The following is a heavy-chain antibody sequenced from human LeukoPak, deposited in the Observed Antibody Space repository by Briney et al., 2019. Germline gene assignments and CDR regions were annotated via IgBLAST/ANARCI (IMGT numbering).Heavy chain of an antibody. J-gene: IGHJ5*02. D-gene: IGHD6-13*01. CDR1: GGSVSSGSYY. CDR3: ARATYSSSWYWGWFDP. Sequence: SETLSLTCTVSGGSVSSGSYYWSWIRQPPGTGLEWIGYIYYSGSTNYNPSLKSRVTISVDRSKNQFSLKLSSVTAADTAVYYCARATYSSSWYWGWFDPWGQGTLVTVSS. V-gene: IGHV4-61*01. CDR2: IYYSGST.